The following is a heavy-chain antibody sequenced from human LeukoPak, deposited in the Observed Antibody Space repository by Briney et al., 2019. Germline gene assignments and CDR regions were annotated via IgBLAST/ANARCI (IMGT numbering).Heavy chain of an antibody. CDR2: INPNSGGT. CDR3: ARYFAYSYALNYYGMDV. Sequence: ASVKVSCKASGYTFTGYYMHWVRQAPGQGLEWTGWINPNSGGTNYAQKFQGRVTMTRDTSISTAYMELSRLRSDDTAVYYCARYFAYSYALNYYGMDVWGQGTTVTVSS. J-gene: IGHJ6*02. CDR1: GYTFTGYY. V-gene: IGHV1-2*02. D-gene: IGHD5-18*01.